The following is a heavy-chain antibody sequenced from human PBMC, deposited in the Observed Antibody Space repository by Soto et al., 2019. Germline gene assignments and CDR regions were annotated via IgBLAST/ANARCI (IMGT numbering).Heavy chain of an antibody. CDR1: GGTFSSYA. J-gene: IGHJ6*02. CDR2: IIPIFGTA. D-gene: IGHD2-2*01. CDR3: ARAVKIVVVPAARSYGMDV. V-gene: IGHV1-69*06. Sequence: SVKVSCKASGGTFSSYAISWVRQAPGQGLEWMGGIIPIFGTANYAQKFQGRVTITADKSTSTAYMELSSLRSEDTAVYYCARAVKIVVVPAARSYGMDVWGQGTTVTVPS.